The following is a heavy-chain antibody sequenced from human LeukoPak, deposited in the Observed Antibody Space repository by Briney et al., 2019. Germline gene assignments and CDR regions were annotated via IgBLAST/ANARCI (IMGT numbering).Heavy chain of an antibody. CDR3: ARGVMGAYYYYYGMDV. J-gene: IGHJ6*02. Sequence: SETLSLTCTVSGGSISSYYWSWIRPPPGKGLEWIGYIYYSGSTNYNPSLKSRVTISVDTSKNQFSLKLSSVTAADTAVYYCARGVMGAYYYYYGMDVWGQGTTVTVSS. V-gene: IGHV4-59*01. CDR1: GGSISSYY. D-gene: IGHD1-26*01. CDR2: IYYSGST.